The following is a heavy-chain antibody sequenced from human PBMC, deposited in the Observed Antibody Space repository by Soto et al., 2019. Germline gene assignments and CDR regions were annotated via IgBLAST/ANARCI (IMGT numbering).Heavy chain of an antibody. CDR1: GFTFSNAW. Sequence: GSLRLAGAASGFTFSNAWMSWVRQAPGKGLEWVGRIKSKTDGGTTDYAAPVKGRFTISRDDSKNTLYLQMNSLKTEDTAVYYCNTDTQYLNYYYGMDVWGQGTTVTVYS. J-gene: IGHJ6*02. CDR2: IKSKTDGGTT. V-gene: IGHV3-15*01. CDR3: NTDTQYLNYYYGMDV.